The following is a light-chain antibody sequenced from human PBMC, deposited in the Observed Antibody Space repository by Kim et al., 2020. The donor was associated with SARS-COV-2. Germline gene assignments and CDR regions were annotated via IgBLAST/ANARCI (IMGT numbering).Light chain of an antibody. CDR1: ESVKKY. CDR3: QQRSKWPPT. CDR2: DAV. Sequence: PLGERVPLSCRASESVKKYLAWYRQKPGQAPKLLIHDAVERAIGVAARISGNGSETDFSLTISKVETDDFAVYFCQQRSKWPPTFGGGTKVDIK. V-gene: IGKV3-11*01. J-gene: IGKJ4*01.